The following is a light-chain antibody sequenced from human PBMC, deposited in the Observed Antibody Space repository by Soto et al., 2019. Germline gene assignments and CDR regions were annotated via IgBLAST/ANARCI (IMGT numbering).Light chain of an antibody. CDR2: EVS. CDR1: SSDVGGYNY. Sequence: QPVLTQPPSASGSPGQSVTISCTGTSSDVGGYNYVSWYQQHPGKAPKFMIYEVSKRPSGVPDRFSGSKSGNTASLTVSGLQAEDEADYYCSSYAGHEGGVVFGGGTKLTVL. V-gene: IGLV2-8*01. CDR3: SSYAGHEGGVV. J-gene: IGLJ2*01.